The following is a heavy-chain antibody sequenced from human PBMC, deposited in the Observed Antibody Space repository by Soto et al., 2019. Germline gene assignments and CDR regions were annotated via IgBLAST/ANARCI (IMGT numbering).Heavy chain of an antibody. J-gene: IGHJ4*02. Sequence: QVQLVQSGAAVKKPGASVKVFCKASGYTFTNYAIHWVRQAPGQRLEWMGWINVGKGNTEYSQKFQGRVTLTRDTSASTAYMELSSLRSEDTAVYYCARGSDNNRYYEFFDFWGQGALVTITS. V-gene: IGHV1-3*01. CDR2: INVGKGNT. CDR3: ARGSDNNRYYEFFDF. D-gene: IGHD3-3*01. CDR1: GYTFTNYA.